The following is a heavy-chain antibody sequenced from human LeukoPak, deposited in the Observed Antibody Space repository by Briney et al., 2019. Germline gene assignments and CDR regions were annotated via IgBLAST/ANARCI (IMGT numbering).Heavy chain of an antibody. CDR3: AKGYDFWSGYLDY. CDR2: ISWNSGSI. Sequence: PGRSLRLSCAASGFTFDDYAMHWVRQAPGKGLEWVSGISWNSGSIGYADSVKGRFTISRDNAKNSLYLQMHSLRAEDTALYYCAKGYDFWSGYLDYWGQGALVTVSS. D-gene: IGHD3-3*01. CDR1: GFTFDDYA. J-gene: IGHJ4*02. V-gene: IGHV3-9*01.